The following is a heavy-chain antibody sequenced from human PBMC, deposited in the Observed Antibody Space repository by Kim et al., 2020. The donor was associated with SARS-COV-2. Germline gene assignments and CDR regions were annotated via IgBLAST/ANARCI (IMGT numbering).Heavy chain of an antibody. Sequence: GGSLRLSCAASGFTFSGSVLHWVRQASGKGLEWVGRVRRKANNYATEYAASVKGRFTIFRDDSSNMAYLQMNSLKTEDTAVYYCARHAPAASEDALDVWGRETMVTVSS. CDR3: ARHAPAASEDALDV. D-gene: IGHD2-2*01. J-gene: IGHJ3*01. CDR1: GFTFSGSV. V-gene: IGHV3-73*01. CDR2: VRRKANNYAT.